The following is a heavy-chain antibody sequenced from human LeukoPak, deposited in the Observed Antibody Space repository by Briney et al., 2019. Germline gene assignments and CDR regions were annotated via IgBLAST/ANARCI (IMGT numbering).Heavy chain of an antibody. CDR2: ICHSGST. CDR1: GGSISSGGYY. D-gene: IGHD3-3*01. V-gene: IGHV4-30-2*01. J-gene: IGHJ4*02. Sequence: PSETLSLTCTVSGGSISSGGYYWSWIRQPPGKGLGWIGYICHSGSTYYSPSLKSRVTISVDRSKNQFSLKLSSVTAADTAVYYCARGGYDFLSGYYPFDYWGQGTLVTVSS. CDR3: ARGGYDFLSGYYPFDY.